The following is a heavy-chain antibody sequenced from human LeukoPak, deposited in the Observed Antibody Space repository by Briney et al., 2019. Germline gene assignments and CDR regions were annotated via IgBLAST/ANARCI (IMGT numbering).Heavy chain of an antibody. Sequence: SETLSLTCTVSGDSLSRYYWTWIRQPPGKGLEWIGSSQTSGRSNYNPSLKSRVTISVDTSSNQFSLILTSVTAADTAVYYCARGTKTGYTGYDWNYWGQGSLVTVSS. V-gene: IGHV4-4*09. J-gene: IGHJ4*02. CDR3: ARGTKTGYTGYDWNY. CDR2: SQTSGRS. D-gene: IGHD5-12*01. CDR1: GDSLSRYY.